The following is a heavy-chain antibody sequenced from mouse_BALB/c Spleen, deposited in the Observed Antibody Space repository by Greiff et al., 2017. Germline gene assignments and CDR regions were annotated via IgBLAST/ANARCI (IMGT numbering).Heavy chain of an antibody. CDR2: INPSTGYT. Sequence: VQVVESGAELAKPGASVKMSCKASGYTFTSYWMHWVKQRPGQGLEWIGYINPSTGYTEYNQKFKDKATLTADKSSSTAYMQLSSLTSEDSAVYYCASYYRYAWFAYWGQGTLVTVSA. D-gene: IGHD2-14*01. J-gene: IGHJ3*01. V-gene: IGHV1-7*01. CDR3: ASYYRYAWFAY. CDR1: GYTFTSYW.